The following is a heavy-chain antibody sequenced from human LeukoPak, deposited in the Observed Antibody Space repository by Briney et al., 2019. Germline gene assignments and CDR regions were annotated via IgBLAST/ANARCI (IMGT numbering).Heavy chain of an antibody. CDR3: TRDQWDAFDI. D-gene: IGHD6-19*01. CDR2: IKSKTDGGTT. V-gene: IGHV3-15*01. CDR1: GFTFSSYW. Sequence: GGSLRLSCAASGFTFSSYWMSWVRQAPGKGLEWVGRIKSKTDGGTTDYAAPVKGRFTISRDDSKNTLYLQMNSLKTEDTAVYYCTRDQWDAFDIWGQGTMVTVSS. J-gene: IGHJ3*02.